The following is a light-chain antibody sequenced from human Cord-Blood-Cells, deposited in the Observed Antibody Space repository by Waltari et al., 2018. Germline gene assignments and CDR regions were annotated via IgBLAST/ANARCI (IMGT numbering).Light chain of an antibody. CDR3: EQYDSTLPT. V-gene: IGKV4-1*01. CDR2: WAS. Sequence: DIVMTQSPDSLAVSLDARATINCKSSPNVLYSSNNKNYLAWYQQKPGQRPKLLIYWASTRESGVPDRFSGRGDGADFTLTSRCPQAEDVSVYYCEQYDSTLPTFGEGTKVEI. J-gene: IGKJ1*01. CDR1: PNVLYSSNNKNY.